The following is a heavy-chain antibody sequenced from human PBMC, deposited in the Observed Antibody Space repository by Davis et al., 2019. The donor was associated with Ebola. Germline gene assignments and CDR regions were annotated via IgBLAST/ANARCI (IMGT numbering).Heavy chain of an antibody. CDR2: ISGSGGST. Sequence: GESLKISCAASGFTFSSYAMSWVRQAPGKGLEWVSAISGSGGSTYYADSVKGRFTISRDNSKNTLYLQMNSLRAEDTAVYYCAKEWEYYFDYWGQGTLVTVSS. CDR3: AKEWEYYFDY. V-gene: IGHV3-23*01. CDR1: GFTFSSYA. J-gene: IGHJ4*02. D-gene: IGHD3-16*01.